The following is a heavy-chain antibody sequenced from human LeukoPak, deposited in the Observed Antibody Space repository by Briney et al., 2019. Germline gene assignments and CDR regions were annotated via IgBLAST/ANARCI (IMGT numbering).Heavy chain of an antibody. Sequence: SETLSLTCAVYGGSFSAYYWSWIRQPPGKGLEWRGEINHSGTTNYNPSLKSRVTISVDTSKNQFSLKLSSVTAAGTAVYYCARGGSSSEGYYYYGMDVWGQGTTVTVSS. CDR1: GGSFSAYY. D-gene: IGHD6-6*01. V-gene: IGHV4-34*01. CDR2: INHSGTT. J-gene: IGHJ6*02. CDR3: ARGGSSSEGYYYYGMDV.